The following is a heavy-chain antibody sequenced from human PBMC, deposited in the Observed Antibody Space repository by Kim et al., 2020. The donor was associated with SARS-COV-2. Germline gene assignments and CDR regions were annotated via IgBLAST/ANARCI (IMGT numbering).Heavy chain of an antibody. V-gene: IGHV4-34*01. CDR3: ARLLCIPYYYYYGMDV. Sequence: SETLSLTCAVYGGSFSGYYWSWIRQPPGKGLEWIGEINHSGSTNYNPSLKSRVTISVDTSKNQFSLKLSSVTAADTAVYYCARLLCIPYYYYYGMDVWGQGTTVTVSS. J-gene: IGHJ6*02. CDR2: INHSGST. CDR1: GGSFSGYY. D-gene: IGHD2-2*01.